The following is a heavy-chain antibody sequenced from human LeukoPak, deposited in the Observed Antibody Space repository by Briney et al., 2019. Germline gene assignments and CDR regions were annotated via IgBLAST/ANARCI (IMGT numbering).Heavy chain of an antibody. J-gene: IGHJ4*02. CDR3: VIVVVTTYWYFDY. CDR2: IYSSGST. Sequence: SETLSLTCTVSGGSISAYYWSWIRQPPGKGLEWVGYIYSSGSTNYNPSLKSRVTISVDTSKNQFSLKLSSVTAADTAVYYCVIVVVTTYWYFDYWGQGTLVTVSS. CDR1: GGSISAYY. V-gene: IGHV4-59*12. D-gene: IGHD3-22*01.